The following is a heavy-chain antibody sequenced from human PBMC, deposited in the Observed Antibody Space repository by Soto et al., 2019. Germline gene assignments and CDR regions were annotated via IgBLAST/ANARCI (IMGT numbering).Heavy chain of an antibody. CDR3: ARLTPYDFWSGYYTNRFDP. V-gene: IGHV4-59*08. CDR1: GGSISSYY. J-gene: IGHJ5*02. Sequence: SETLSLTCTVSGGSISSYYWSWIRQPPGKGLEWIGYIYYSGSTNYNPSLKSRVTISVDTSKNQFSLKLSSVTAADTAVYYCARLTPYDFWSGYYTNRFDPWGQGTLVTVSS. CDR2: IYYSGST. D-gene: IGHD3-3*01.